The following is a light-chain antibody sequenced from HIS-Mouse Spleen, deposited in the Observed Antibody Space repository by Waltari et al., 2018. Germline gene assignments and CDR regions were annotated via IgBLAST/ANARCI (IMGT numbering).Light chain of an antibody. CDR3: CSYAGSYTFGVV. V-gene: IGLV2-11*01. CDR2: NVS. J-gene: IGLJ2*01. Sequence: QSALTQPRSVSGPPGQSVTSSCPGTSSDVGGYNYVSWSPQHPGKAPKLMIYNVSKRPSGVPDRFSGSKSGNTASLTISGLQAEDEAAYYCCSYAGSYTFGVVFGGGSKLTVL. CDR1: SSDVGGYNY.